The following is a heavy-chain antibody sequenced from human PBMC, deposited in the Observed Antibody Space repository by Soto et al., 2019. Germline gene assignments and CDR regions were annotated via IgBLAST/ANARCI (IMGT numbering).Heavy chain of an antibody. Sequence: LRLSCAASGFTFSSYGMHWVRQAPGKGLEWVAVISYDGSNKYYADSVKGRFTISRDNSKNTLYLQMNSLRAEDTAVYYCAKDGRNYYDSSGYYYAYYYGMDVWGQGTTVTVSS. V-gene: IGHV3-30*18. CDR3: AKDGRNYYDSSGYYYAYYYGMDV. CDR1: GFTFSSYG. CDR2: ISYDGSNK. D-gene: IGHD3-22*01. J-gene: IGHJ6*02.